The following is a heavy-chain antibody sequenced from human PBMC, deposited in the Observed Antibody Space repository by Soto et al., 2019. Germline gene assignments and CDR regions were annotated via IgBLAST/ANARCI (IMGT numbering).Heavy chain of an antibody. V-gene: IGHV1-8*01. Sequence: GASVKVSCKASGYTFTSYDINWVRQATGQGPEWMGWMSPNTGTIVYAQKFQGRVTMTRNTSTSTAYMTLSSLRSEDTAVYYCARDRPGIKTYEACDIWGQGTTGTVSS. J-gene: IGHJ3*02. CDR1: GYTFTSYD. D-gene: IGHD1-20*01. CDR2: MSPNTGTI. CDR3: ARDRPGIKTYEACDI.